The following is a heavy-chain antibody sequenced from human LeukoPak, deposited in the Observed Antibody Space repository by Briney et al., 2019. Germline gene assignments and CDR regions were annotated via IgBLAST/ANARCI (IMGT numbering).Heavy chain of an antibody. CDR1: GGSFSGYY. Sequence: SETLSLTCAVYGGSFSGYYWSWIRQPPGKGLEWIGEINHSGSTNYNPSLKSRVTISGDTSKNQFSLKLSSVTAADTAVYYCARGVPGIQIWLRKGRFDYWGQGTLVTVSS. J-gene: IGHJ4*02. CDR2: INHSGST. D-gene: IGHD5-18*01. V-gene: IGHV4-34*01. CDR3: ARGVPGIQIWLRKGRFDY.